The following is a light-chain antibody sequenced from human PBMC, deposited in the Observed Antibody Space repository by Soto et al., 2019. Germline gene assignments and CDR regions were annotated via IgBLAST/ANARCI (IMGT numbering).Light chain of an antibody. CDR2: EVS. Sequence: QSALTQPASVSGSPGQSITISCTGTGSDVGGYNFVSWYQHHPGKAPKLIIYEVSNRPSGVSNRFSASKSGNTASLTISGLQAEDEADYYCSSYTNSSTLVGFGGGTQLTVL. CDR1: GSDVGGYNF. J-gene: IGLJ2*01. V-gene: IGLV2-14*01. CDR3: SSYTNSSTLVG.